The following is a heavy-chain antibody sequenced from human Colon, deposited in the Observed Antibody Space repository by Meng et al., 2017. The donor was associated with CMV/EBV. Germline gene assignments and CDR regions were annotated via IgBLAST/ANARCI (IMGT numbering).Heavy chain of an antibody. CDR1: GLIVSGDS. D-gene: IGHD2-21*02. CDR2: LRIYGYV. CDR3: FQTVTAWQFDF. J-gene: IGHJ4*02. Sequence: VCSLGLLWSFYGLIVSGDSETWVLQAIVNVRELFLTLRIYGYVSYVDSVKGRFTISMDNSMNRLYLQVNSLRSEYTAVYYCFQTVTAWQFDFWGQGTLVTVSS. V-gene: IGHV3-66*03.